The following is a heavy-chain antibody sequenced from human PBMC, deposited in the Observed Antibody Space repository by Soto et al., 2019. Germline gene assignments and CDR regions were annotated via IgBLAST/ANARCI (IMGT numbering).Heavy chain of an antibody. Sequence: QVHLVQSGAEVKKPGASVKVSCKASGYTFTNYDINWVRQAPGQGLEWMGWISTYTGNTNYAQKLQGRVTMTTDTSTRTAYMELRSVRSDDTAVYYCARGYYYGSGRPTPGGMDVWGQGTTVTVSS. CDR3: ARGYYYGSGRPTPGGMDV. CDR1: GYTFTNYD. V-gene: IGHV1-18*01. CDR2: ISTYTGNT. J-gene: IGHJ6*02. D-gene: IGHD3-10*01.